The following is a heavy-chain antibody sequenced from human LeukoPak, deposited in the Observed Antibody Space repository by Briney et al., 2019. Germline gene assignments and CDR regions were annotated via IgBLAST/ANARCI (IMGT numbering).Heavy chain of an antibody. J-gene: IGHJ3*02. CDR2: IRNDGINE. CDR1: GFSISPFG. D-gene: IGHD6-13*01. Sequence: PGGSLRLSCTASGFSISPFGIHWVRQAPGKGLEWVALIRNDGINEDYADSVKGRFTVSRDNSKNTLYLQMNSLRAEDTAVYYCAKGGREQQLVRYSADAFDIWGQGTMVTVSS. CDR3: AKGGREQQLVRYSADAFDI. V-gene: IGHV3-30*02.